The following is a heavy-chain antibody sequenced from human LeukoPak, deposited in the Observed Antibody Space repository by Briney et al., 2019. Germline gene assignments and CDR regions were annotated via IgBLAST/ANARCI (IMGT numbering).Heavy chain of an antibody. J-gene: IGHJ1*01. D-gene: IGHD3-16*01. Sequence: PGGSLRLSFAASGFPFSSYSMNWVRRAPGKGLEWVSSISSSSSYIYYADSVKGRFTISRDNAKNSLYLQMNSLRAEDTAVYYCARDGLRLVPPDWGQGTLVTVSS. CDR3: ARDGLRLVPPD. CDR2: ISSSSSYI. CDR1: GFPFSSYS. V-gene: IGHV3-21*01.